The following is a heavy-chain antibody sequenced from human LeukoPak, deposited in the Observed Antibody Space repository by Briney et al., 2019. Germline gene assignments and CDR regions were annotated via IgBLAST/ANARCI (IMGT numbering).Heavy chain of an antibody. CDR1: GFIFRNYA. J-gene: IGHJ4*02. CDR2: ITGSGDTT. CDR3: AKWGDYDILTGYYVSDF. Sequence: GASLRLSCAASGFIFRNYAMSWVRQAPGKGLEWVSAITGSGDTTYYADSVKGRFTISRDNSKNTLYVEMNTLRAEDTAVYYCAKWGDYDILTGYYVSDFWGQGTLVTVSS. D-gene: IGHD3-9*01. V-gene: IGHV3-23*01.